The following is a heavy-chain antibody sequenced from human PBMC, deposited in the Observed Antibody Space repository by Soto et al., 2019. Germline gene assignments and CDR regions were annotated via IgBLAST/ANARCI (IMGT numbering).Heavy chain of an antibody. CDR3: ARGPSSPIYYDFLLGYSLSHYYYYGRDV. Sequence: ASVKVSCKASGYTFTSYDINWVRQATGQGLEWMGWMNPNSGNTGYAQKFQGRVTMTRNTSISTAYMELSSLRSEDTAVYYYARGPSSPIYYDFLLGYSLSHYYYYGRDVWGQGTRVTVS. CDR2: MNPNSGNT. CDR1: GYTFTSYD. D-gene: IGHD3-9*01. J-gene: IGHJ6*02. V-gene: IGHV1-8*01.